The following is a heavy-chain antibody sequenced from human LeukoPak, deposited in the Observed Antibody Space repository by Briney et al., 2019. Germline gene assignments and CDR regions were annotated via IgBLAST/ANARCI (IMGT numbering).Heavy chain of an antibody. J-gene: IGHJ4*02. CDR1: GYSISSGYY. CDR2: INHSGST. CDR3: ARFHSGSYTRDC. V-gene: IGHV4-38-2*01. D-gene: IGHD1-26*01. Sequence: SETLSLTCAVSGYSISSGYYWGWIRQPPGKGLEWIGEINHSGSTNYNPSLKSRVTISVDTSKNQFSLKLSSVTAADTAVYYCARFHSGSYTRDCWGQGTLVTVSS.